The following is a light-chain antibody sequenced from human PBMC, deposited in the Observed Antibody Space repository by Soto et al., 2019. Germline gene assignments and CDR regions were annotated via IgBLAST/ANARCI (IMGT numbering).Light chain of an antibody. CDR2: GAS. Sequence: EIVMTQSPATLSVSPGERATLSCRASQSVSGNLAWYQQKPGQAPRRLIYGASTRATGVPARFSGSGSGTEYTFTISSLQSEDFAVYYCQHYNTWPYTFGQGTKLEIK. V-gene: IGKV3-15*01. J-gene: IGKJ2*01. CDR3: QHYNTWPYT. CDR1: QSVSGN.